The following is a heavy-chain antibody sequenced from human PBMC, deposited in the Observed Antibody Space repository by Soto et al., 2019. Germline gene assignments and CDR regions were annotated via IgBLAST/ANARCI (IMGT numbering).Heavy chain of an antibody. D-gene: IGHD2-2*01. J-gene: IGHJ5*02. CDR2: IKPDSGDT. V-gene: IGHV1-2*02. Sequence: ASVKVSCKASRYTFTSYDIFWVRQSPGQGLEWMGWIKPDSGDTHYAQNFQGRVTMTRDTSINTAYMELNNLVSDDTAVYYCARRSSTYLNEIIYDPWGQGTLVTVSS. CDR3: ARRSSTYLNEIIYDP. CDR1: RYTFTSYD.